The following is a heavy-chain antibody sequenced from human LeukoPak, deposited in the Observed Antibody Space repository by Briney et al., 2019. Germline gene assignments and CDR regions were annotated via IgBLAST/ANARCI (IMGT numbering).Heavy chain of an antibody. CDR3: AKGRWYYYDSSGYSRDNWFDP. J-gene: IGHJ5*02. Sequence: GGSLRLSCAASGFTFRNYVIHWVRQAPGKGLEWVSGISWNSGSIGYADSVKGRFTISRDNAKNSLYLQMNSLRAEDTALYYCAKGRWYYYDSSGYSRDNWFDPWGQGTLVTVSS. D-gene: IGHD3-22*01. CDR1: GFTFRNYV. V-gene: IGHV3-9*01. CDR2: ISWNSGSI.